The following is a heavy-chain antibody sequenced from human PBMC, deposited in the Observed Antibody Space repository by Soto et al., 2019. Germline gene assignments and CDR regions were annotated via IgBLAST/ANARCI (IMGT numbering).Heavy chain of an antibody. J-gene: IGHJ4*02. D-gene: IGHD2-15*01. CDR2: ILPIFGTT. V-gene: IGHV1-69*01. CDR3: GRGGSCSQDVCYSRGGEIDH. Sequence: QVHLVQTGTEVKKPGSSVRVSCQASGGTFRDYGVSWVRQAPGQGLEWIGGILPIFGTTNYAQKFRDRVTITADGSTGTVYLALIRLTSEDTAVYYCGRGGSCSQDVCYSRGGEIDHWAQGTLVTVSS. CDR1: GGTFRDYG.